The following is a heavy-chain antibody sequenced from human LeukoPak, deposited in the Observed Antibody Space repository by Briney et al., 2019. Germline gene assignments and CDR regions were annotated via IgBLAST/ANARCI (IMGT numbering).Heavy chain of an antibody. CDR2: ISGSGGST. V-gene: IGHV3-23*01. Sequence: PGGSLRLSCAASGFTFSSYAMSWVRQAPGKGLEWASAISGSGGSTYNADSVKGRFTISRDNSKNTLYLRMNSLRAEDTAVYYCAKDKGGSYYPAYFDYWGQGTLVTVSS. CDR1: GFTFSSYA. D-gene: IGHD1-26*01. J-gene: IGHJ4*02. CDR3: AKDKGGSYYPAYFDY.